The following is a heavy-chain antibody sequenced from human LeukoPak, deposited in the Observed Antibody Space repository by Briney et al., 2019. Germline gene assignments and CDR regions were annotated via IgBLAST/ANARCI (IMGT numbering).Heavy chain of an antibody. J-gene: IGHJ4*02. D-gene: IGHD3-16*02. Sequence: SETLSLTCTVSGGSISSYYWSWIRQPPGKGLEWIGYVYYSGSTYYNPSHKSRVTISVDTSKNQFSLKLTSVTAADTAVYYCARATYNYAWGTYRLIGYLDYWGQGTLVTVSS. CDR1: GGSISSYY. CDR2: VYYSGST. V-gene: IGHV4-59*08. CDR3: ARATYNYAWGTYRLIGYLDY.